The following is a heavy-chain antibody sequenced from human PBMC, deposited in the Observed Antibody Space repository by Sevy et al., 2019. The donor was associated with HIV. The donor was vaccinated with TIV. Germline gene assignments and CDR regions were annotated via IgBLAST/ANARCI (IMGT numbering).Heavy chain of an antibody. D-gene: IGHD3-22*01. Sequence: GGSLRLSCAASGFTFGSYTLHWVRQAPGKGLEWVALISQTYDGSKKYYIDSVQGRFTISRDNSKNTLYLQMDSQRPEDTAVYDCARDNSGYFFFDYWGQGTLVTVSS. CDR3: ARDNSGYFFFDY. CDR1: GFTFGSYT. V-gene: IGHV3-30-3*01. J-gene: IGHJ4*02. CDR2: ISQTYDGSKK.